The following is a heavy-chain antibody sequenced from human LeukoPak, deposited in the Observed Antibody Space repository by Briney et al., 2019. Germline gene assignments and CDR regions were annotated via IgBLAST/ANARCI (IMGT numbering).Heavy chain of an antibody. V-gene: IGHV3-11*04. Sequence: GGSLRLSCAASGFTFSDYYMSWIRQAPGKGLEWVSYISSSGSTIYYADSVKGRFTISRDNAKNSLYLQMNSLRAEDTAVYYCARSFPPQYYDYVWGSYRYDDYFDYWGQGTLVTVSS. J-gene: IGHJ4*02. CDR1: GFTFSDYY. D-gene: IGHD3-16*02. CDR3: ARSFPPQYYDYVWGSYRYDDYFDY. CDR2: ISSSGSTI.